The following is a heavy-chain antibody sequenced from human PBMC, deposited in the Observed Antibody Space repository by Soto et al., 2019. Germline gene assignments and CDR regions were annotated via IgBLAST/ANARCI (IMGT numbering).Heavy chain of an antibody. CDR3: AVRYCSGGSCYSGGLDAFDI. V-gene: IGHV4-31*03. CDR2: IYYSGST. J-gene: IGHJ3*02. D-gene: IGHD2-15*01. CDR1: GGSISSGGYY. Sequence: TLSLTCTVSGGSISSGGYYWSWIRQHPGKGLEWIGYIYYSGSTYYNPSLKSRVTISVDTSKNQFSLKLSSVTAADTAVYYCAVRYCSGGSCYSGGLDAFDIWGQGTMVTISS.